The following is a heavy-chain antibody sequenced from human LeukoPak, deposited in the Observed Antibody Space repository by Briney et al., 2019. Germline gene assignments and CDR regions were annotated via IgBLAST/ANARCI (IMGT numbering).Heavy chain of an antibody. V-gene: IGHV3-23*01. D-gene: IGHD1-1*01. J-gene: IGHJ4*02. CDR2: ISGSGDST. CDR1: GFTFSSYA. CDR3: AKRLESGSAGGGGGFDY. Sequence: GGSLRLSCAASGFTFSSYAMSWVRQAPEPGLEWVSTISGSGDSTYYADSVKGRFTISRDNSKNTLYLQMNSLRAEDTAVYYCAKRLESGSAGGGGGFDYWGQGTLVTVSS.